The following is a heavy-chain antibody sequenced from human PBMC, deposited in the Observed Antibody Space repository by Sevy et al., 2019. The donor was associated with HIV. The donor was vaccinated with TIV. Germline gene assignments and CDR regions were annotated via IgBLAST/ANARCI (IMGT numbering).Heavy chain of an antibody. V-gene: IGHV3-21*01. CDR3: ARDYCSGGSCYSAFDY. D-gene: IGHD2-15*01. CDR2: ISSSSSYI. CDR1: GFTFSSYS. J-gene: IGHJ4*02. Sequence: GESLKISCAASGFTFSSYSMNWVRQAPGKGLEWVSSISSSSSYIYYADSVKGRFTISRDNAKNSLYLKMNSLRAEDTAVYYCARDYCSGGSCYSAFDYWGQGTLVTVSS.